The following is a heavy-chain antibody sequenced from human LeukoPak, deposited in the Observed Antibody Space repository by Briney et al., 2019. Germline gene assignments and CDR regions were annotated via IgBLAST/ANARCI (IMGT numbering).Heavy chain of an antibody. CDR3: ARVGSSTGWDEYNWFDP. D-gene: IGHD2-2*01. V-gene: IGHV1-18*01. CDR1: GYTFTSYG. Sequence: ASVKVSCKASGYTFTSYGISWVRQAPGQGLEWMGWISAYNGNTNYAQKLQGRVTMTTDTSTSTAYMELRSLRSDDTAVYYCARVGSSTGWDEYNWFDPWGQGTLVTVSS. J-gene: IGHJ5*02. CDR2: ISAYNGNT.